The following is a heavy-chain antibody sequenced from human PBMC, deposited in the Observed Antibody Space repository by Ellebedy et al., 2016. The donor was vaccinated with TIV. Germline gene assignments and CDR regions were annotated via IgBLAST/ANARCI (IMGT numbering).Heavy chain of an antibody. CDR2: IKGDGSEK. Sequence: PGGSLRLSCEASRFTFSTYSMNWVRQAPGKGLEWVAIIKGDGSEKYYADSVKGRFTISRDNAENLLYLQMNSLRAEDTAVYYCARGRGVAATGSVWFDPWGQGTLVTVSS. CDR3: ARGRGVAATGSVWFDP. V-gene: IGHV3-7*01. D-gene: IGHD6-13*01. J-gene: IGHJ5*02. CDR1: RFTFSTYS.